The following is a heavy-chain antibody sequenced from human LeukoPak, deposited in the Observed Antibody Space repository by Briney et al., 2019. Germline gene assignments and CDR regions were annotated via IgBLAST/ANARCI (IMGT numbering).Heavy chain of an antibody. Sequence: GGSLRLSCAASGFTFTNYNMNWVRQAPGKGLEWVANIKEDGSEKNYVDSVKGRFTISRDNAKNSLYLQMNSLRAGDTAVYYCARDPPGYYDSSGCPWGQGTLVTVSS. V-gene: IGHV3-7*01. J-gene: IGHJ5*02. D-gene: IGHD3-22*01. CDR2: IKEDGSEK. CDR3: ARDPPGYYDSSGCP. CDR1: GFTFTNYN.